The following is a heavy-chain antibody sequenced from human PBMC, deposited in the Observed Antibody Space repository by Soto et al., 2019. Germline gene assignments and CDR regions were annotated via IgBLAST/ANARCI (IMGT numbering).Heavy chain of an antibody. D-gene: IGHD1-7*01. CDR1: GFTFTHYR. Sequence: PGGSLRLSCAASGFTFTHYRIHWVRQPPGKGLEWVGRINSDGARIEYGDSVKGRFTISRDNAHNMVFLQMNSLTDEDSGIYFCDRDGDWNYVQDFWGQGTLVTVSS. V-gene: IGHV3-74*03. CDR2: INSDGARI. J-gene: IGHJ4*02. CDR3: DRDGDWNYVQDF.